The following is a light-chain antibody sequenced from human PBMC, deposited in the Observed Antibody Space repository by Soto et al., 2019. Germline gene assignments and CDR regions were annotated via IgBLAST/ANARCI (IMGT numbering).Light chain of an antibody. CDR1: QTISNW. CDR3: QQYSNYSPWT. V-gene: IGKV1-5*01. J-gene: IGKJ1*01. CDR2: DAS. Sequence: IQMTQSPSTLSASVGDRVTITCRASQTISNWLAWYQQKPGKAPKLLIYDASSLQSGVPSRLSGSGSGTEFTLTISSLQPDDFATYYCQQYSNYSPWTFGQGTKVDIK.